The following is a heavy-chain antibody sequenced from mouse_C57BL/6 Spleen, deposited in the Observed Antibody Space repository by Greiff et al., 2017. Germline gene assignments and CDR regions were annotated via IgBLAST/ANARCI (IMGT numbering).Heavy chain of an antibody. Sequence: QVQLQQSGPELVKPGASVKISCKASGYAFSSSWMNWVKQRPGKGLEWIGRIYPGDGDTNYNGKFKGKATLTADKSSSTAYMQLSSLTSEDSSVYFCARSDRSDYWFDYWGQGTTLTVSS. CDR1: GYAFSSSW. J-gene: IGHJ2*01. D-gene: IGHD2-13*01. V-gene: IGHV1-82*01. CDR2: IYPGDGDT. CDR3: ARSDRSDYWFDY.